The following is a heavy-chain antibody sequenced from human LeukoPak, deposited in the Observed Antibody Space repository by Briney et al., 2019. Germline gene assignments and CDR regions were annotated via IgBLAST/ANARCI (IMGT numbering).Heavy chain of an antibody. CDR2: IYYSGST. CDR3: ASRSYYDILTGYYKPFDY. J-gene: IGHJ4*02. V-gene: IGHV4-39*01. Sequence: SETLSLTCTVSGGSISSSSYYWGWIRQPPGKGLEWIGSIYYSGSTYYNPSLKSRVTISVDTSKNQFSLKLSSVTAAVTAVYYCASRSYYDILTGYYKPFDYWGQGTLVTVSS. CDR1: GGSISSSSYY. D-gene: IGHD3-9*01.